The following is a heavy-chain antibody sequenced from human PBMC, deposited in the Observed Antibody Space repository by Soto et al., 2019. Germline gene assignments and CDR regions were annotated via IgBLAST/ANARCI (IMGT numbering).Heavy chain of an antibody. CDR1: GGTFNTYA. CDR2: ISPMFGAA. V-gene: IGHV1-69*19. CDR3: AREVQVHTPAFVY. D-gene: IGHD3-10*01. Sequence: QVQLVQSGAEMKKPGSSVKVSCQSSGGTFNTYAMNWVRQAPGQGPEWMGDISPMFGAANYAPKFQGRVTITADESTGTSYMQFSGLTSDDTALYFCAREVQVHTPAFVYWGQGTLVTVSS. J-gene: IGHJ4*02.